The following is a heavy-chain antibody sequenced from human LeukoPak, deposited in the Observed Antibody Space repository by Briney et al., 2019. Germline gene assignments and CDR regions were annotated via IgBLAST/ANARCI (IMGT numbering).Heavy chain of an antibody. D-gene: IGHD5-18*01. J-gene: IGHJ4*02. CDR3: ARALNRYSYGSFDY. V-gene: IGHV3-21*01. CDR2: ISSSSSYI. Sequence: GGSLRLSCAASGFTFSSYSMNWVRQAPGKGLEWVSSISSSSSYIYYADSVKGRFTISRDNSKNTLYLQMNSLRAEDTAVYYCARALNRYSYGSFDYWGQGTLVTVSS. CDR1: GFTFSSYS.